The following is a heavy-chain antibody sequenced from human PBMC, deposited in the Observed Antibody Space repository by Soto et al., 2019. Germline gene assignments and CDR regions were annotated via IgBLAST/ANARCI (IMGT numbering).Heavy chain of an antibody. D-gene: IGHD1-1*01. CDR2: IYATGTT. Sequence: PSETLSLTCPVSGASISGFYWSWIRKSAGKVLEWIGRIYATGTTDYNPSLKSRVMMSVDTSKKQFSLKLRSVTAADTAVYYCVRDGTKTLRDWFDPWGQGISVTVSS. CDR1: GASISGFY. CDR3: VRDGTKTLRDWFDP. V-gene: IGHV4-4*07. J-gene: IGHJ5*02.